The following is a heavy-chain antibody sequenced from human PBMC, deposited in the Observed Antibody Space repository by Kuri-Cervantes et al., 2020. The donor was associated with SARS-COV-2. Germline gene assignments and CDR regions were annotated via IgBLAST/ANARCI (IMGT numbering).Heavy chain of an antibody. CDR3: ARGLWGIQYYFDY. Sequence: ETLSLTCAASGFTFSSYSMNWVRQAPGKGPEWVSSISSSSSYIYYADSVKGRFTISRDNAKNSLYLQMNSLRAEDTAVYYCARGLWGIQYYFDYWGQGTLVTVSS. CDR2: ISSSSSYI. D-gene: IGHD7-27*01. J-gene: IGHJ4*02. CDR1: GFTFSSYS. V-gene: IGHV3-21*01.